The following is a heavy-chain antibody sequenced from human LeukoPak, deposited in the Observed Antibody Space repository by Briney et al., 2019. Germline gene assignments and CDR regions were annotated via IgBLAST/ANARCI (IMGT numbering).Heavy chain of an antibody. V-gene: IGHV3-48*04. CDR2: ISSSSTI. D-gene: IGHD5-18*01. J-gene: IGHJ4*02. CDR3: ARDRRDTAMVSSY. Sequence: GGSLRLSCAASGFTFSSYSMNWVRQAPGKGLEWVSYISSSSTIYYADSVKGRFTISRDNAKNSLYLQMNSLRAEDTAVYYCARDRRDTAMVSSYWGQGTLVTVSS. CDR1: GFTFSSYS.